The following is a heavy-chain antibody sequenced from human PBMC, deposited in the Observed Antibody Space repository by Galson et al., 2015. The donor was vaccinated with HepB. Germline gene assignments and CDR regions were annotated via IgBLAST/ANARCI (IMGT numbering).Heavy chain of an antibody. CDR2: INHSGST. V-gene: IGHV4-34*01. CDR3: ARASRGYYSIPIDY. CDR1: GGSFSGYY. D-gene: IGHD3-22*01. Sequence: LSLTCAVYGGSFSGYYWSWIRQPPGKGLEWIGEINHSGSTNYNPSLKSRVTISVDTSKNQFSLKLSPVTAADTAVYYCARASRGYYSIPIDYWGQGTLVTVSS. J-gene: IGHJ4*02.